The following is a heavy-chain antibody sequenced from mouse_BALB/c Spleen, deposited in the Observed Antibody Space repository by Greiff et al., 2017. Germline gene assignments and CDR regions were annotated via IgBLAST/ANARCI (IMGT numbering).Heavy chain of an antibody. J-gene: IGHJ3*01. CDR1: GFAFSSYD. Sequence: EVQLQESGGGLVKPGGSLKLSCAASGFAFSSYDMSWVRQTPEKRLEWVAYISSGGGSTYYPDTVKGRFTISRDNAKNTLYLQMSSLKSEDTAMYYCARQGDDGYAAYWGQGTLVTVSA. V-gene: IGHV5-12-1*01. D-gene: IGHD2-3*01. CDR2: ISSGGGST. CDR3: ARQGDDGYAAY.